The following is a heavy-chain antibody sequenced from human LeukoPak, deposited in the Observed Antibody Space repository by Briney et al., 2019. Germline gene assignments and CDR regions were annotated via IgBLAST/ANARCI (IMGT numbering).Heavy chain of an antibody. D-gene: IGHD2-15*01. CDR2: ISGSGGST. CDR3: AKGYCSGGSCYVFDP. CDR1: GFTFSSYA. Sequence: GGSLRLSCAASGFTFSSYAMSWVRQAPGKGLEWVSAISGSGGSTYYADSVKGRFTISRDNSKNTLHLQMNSLRAEDTAVYYCAKGYCSGGSCYVFDPWGQGTLVTVSS. J-gene: IGHJ5*02. V-gene: IGHV3-23*01.